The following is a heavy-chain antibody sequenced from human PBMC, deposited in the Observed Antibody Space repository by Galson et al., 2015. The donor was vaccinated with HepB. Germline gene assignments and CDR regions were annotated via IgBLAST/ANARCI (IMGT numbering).Heavy chain of an antibody. V-gene: IGHV3-48*03. Sequence: SLRLSCAASGFTFSSYEMNWVRQAPGKGLEWVSYISSSGSTIYYADSVKGRFTISRDNAKNSPYLQMNSLRAEDTAVYYCARDVVVPAASYYYYYGMDVWGQVTTVTVSS. CDR2: ISSSGSTI. CDR3: ARDVVVPAASYYYYYGMDV. D-gene: IGHD2-2*01. J-gene: IGHJ6*02. CDR1: GFTFSSYE.